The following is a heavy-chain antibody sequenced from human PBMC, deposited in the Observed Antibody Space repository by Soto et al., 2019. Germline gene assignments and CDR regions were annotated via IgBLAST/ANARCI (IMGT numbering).Heavy chain of an antibody. J-gene: IGHJ1*01. Sequence: GGSLRLSCAASGFIVSSNYMSWVRQAPGKDLEWVSLIYSGGSTAYADSVKGRFTISRHNSKNTLFLQMDSLRAEDTAVYYCATETNPLQCFQHRGQGPLVTGSS. CDR3: ATETNPLQCFQH. CDR2: IYSGGST. V-gene: IGHV3-53*04. CDR1: GFIVSSNY. D-gene: IGHD2-8*01.